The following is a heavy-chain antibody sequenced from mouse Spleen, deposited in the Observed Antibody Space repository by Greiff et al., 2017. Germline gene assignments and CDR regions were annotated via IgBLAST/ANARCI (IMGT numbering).Heavy chain of an antibody. CDR2: IDPSDSYT. CDR3: AGTTVVARNYAMDY. D-gene: IGHD1-1*01. V-gene: IGHV1-69*01. CDR1: GYTFTSYW. Sequence: QVQLQQPGAELVMPGASVKLSCKASGYTFTSYWMHWVKQRPGQGLEWIGEIDPSDSYTNYNQKFEGKATLTVDKSSSTAYMQLSSLTSEDSAVYYCAGTTVVARNYAMDYWGQGTSVTVSS. J-gene: IGHJ4*01.